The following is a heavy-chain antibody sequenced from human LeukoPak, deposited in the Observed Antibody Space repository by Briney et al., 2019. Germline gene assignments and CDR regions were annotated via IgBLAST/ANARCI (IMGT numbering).Heavy chain of an antibody. CDR2: IRSDGSNK. D-gene: IGHD6-19*01. V-gene: IGHV3-30*02. Sequence: GGSLRLSCAGSGFSFGSYGMRWVRQAPGKGLEWMAFIRSDGSNKYYADSVKGRFTISRDNSKNTLYLQMNSLRAEDTAVYYCARILDSAWGELGYWGQGTLVTVSS. J-gene: IGHJ4*02. CDR3: ARILDSAWGELGY. CDR1: GFSFGSYG.